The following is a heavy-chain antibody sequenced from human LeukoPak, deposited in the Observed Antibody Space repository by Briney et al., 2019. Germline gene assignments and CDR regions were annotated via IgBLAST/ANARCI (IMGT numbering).Heavy chain of an antibody. CDR3: ASSPPGDTYYDILTGSTTYYYYYYMDV. J-gene: IGHJ6*03. V-gene: IGHV3-7*01. CDR2: IKQDGSGK. Sequence: PGGSLRVSCAASGFTFNSYWMTWVRQAPGKGLEWVTNIKQDGSGKYYVDSVKGRFTISRDNAKNSLYLQMNSLRAEDTAVYYCASSPPGDTYYDILTGSTTYYYYYYMDVWGKGTTVTVSS. D-gene: IGHD3-9*01. CDR1: GFTFNSYW.